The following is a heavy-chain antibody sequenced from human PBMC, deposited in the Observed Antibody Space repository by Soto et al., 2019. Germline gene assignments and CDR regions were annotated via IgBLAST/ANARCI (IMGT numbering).Heavy chain of an antibody. CDR2: IYYSGST. CDR1: GGSISTGGHY. CDR3: ARDTATRGVINFDY. Sequence: PSETLSLTCTVSGGSISTGGHYWSWIRQHPGKGLEWMGYIYYSGSTYYNPSLKSRVTMSVDTSKNQFSLKLSSVTAADTAVYYCARDTATRGVINFDYWGQGTLVTVSS. J-gene: IGHJ4*02. D-gene: IGHD3-10*01. V-gene: IGHV4-31*03.